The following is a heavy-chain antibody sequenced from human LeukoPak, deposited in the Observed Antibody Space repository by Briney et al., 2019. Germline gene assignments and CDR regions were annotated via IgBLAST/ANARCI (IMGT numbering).Heavy chain of an antibody. V-gene: IGHV1-69*05. Sequence: SVKVSCKASGGTFSSYAISWVRQAPGQGLEWMGRIIPIFGTANYAQKFQGRVTITTDESTSTAYMELSSLRSEDTAVYYCARFLLREGAFDIWGQGTMATVSS. CDR3: ARFLLREGAFDI. CDR2: IIPIFGTA. D-gene: IGHD1-26*01. J-gene: IGHJ3*02. CDR1: GGTFSSYA.